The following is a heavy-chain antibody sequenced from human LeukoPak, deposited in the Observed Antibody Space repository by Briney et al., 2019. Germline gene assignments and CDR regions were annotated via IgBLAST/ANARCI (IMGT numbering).Heavy chain of an antibody. J-gene: IGHJ3*02. CDR1: GFTFSNYS. V-gene: IGHV3-48*01. CDR3: ARAKRNGFDI. Sequence: GGSLRLSCEASGFTFSNYSMNWVRQAPGKGPEWVSYIRSSSTTIYYADSVKGRFTISRDNAKNSLYLQMNSLRAEDTAVYYCARAKRNGFDIWGQGTMVTVSS. CDR2: IRSSSTTI.